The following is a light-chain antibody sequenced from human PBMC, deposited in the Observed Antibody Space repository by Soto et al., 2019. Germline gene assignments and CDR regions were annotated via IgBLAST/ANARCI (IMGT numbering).Light chain of an antibody. Sequence: QSVLTQPPSVSAAPGQRVTISCIGSSSNIGAGYDVHWYQQLPGASPKLLIYVNRDRPSGVPDRFSGSKSGTSASLAITGLQAEDEADYYCQSYDSSLSGSVVFGGGTKLTVL. J-gene: IGLJ2*01. CDR2: VNR. V-gene: IGLV1-40*01. CDR3: QSYDSSLSGSVV. CDR1: SSNIGAGYD.